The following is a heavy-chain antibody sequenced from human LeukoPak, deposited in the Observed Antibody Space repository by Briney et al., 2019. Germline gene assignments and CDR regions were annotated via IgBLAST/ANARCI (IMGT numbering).Heavy chain of an antibody. CDR1: GNSISSGDNY. V-gene: IGHV4-39*01. J-gene: IGHJ4*02. CDR3: ARRPHILTGYDY. CDR2: IYYSGST. Sequence: SETLSLTCTVSGNSISSGDNYWSWIRQPAGKGLEWIGSIYYSGSTYYNPSLKSRVTISVDTSKNQFSLKLSSVTAADTAVYYCARRPHILTGYDYWGQGTLVTVSS. D-gene: IGHD3-9*01.